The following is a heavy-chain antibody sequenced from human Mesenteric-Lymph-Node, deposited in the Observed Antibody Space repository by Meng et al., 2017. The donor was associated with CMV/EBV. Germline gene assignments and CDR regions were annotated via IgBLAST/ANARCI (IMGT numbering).Heavy chain of an antibody. Sequence: GESLKISCAASGFTFSSYGMHWVRQAPGKGLEWVAVIWYDGSNKYYADSAKGRFTISRDNSKNSLYLQMNSLRAEDTGVYYCARDRGTFMDNRNHYYYYGLDLWGRGTTVTVSS. CDR1: GFTFSSYG. CDR2: IWYDGSNK. V-gene: IGHV3-33*01. CDR3: ARDRGTFMDNRNHYYYYGLDL. J-gene: IGHJ6*02. D-gene: IGHD3-3*02.